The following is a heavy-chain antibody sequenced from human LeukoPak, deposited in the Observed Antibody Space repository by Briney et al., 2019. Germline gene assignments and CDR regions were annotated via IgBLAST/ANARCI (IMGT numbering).Heavy chain of an antibody. V-gene: IGHV4-59*01. Sequence: SETLSLTCTVSGGSISSYYWSWIRQPPGKGLEWIGYIYYSGSTNYNPSLKSRVTISVDTSKNQFSLKLSSVTAADTAVYYCARSRAVKYLYYYYYMDVWGNGTTVTVSS. CDR1: GGSISSYY. D-gene: IGHD2-2*02. CDR3: ARSRAVKYLYYYYYMDV. CDR2: IYYSGST. J-gene: IGHJ6*03.